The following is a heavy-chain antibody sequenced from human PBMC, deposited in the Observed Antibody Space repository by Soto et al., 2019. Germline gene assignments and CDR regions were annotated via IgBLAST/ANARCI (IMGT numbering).Heavy chain of an antibody. CDR1: GFTFTSSA. D-gene: IGHD7-27*01. J-gene: IGHJ6*02. CDR2: IVVGSGNT. CDR3: ARDFIRTGDRYYYYGMDV. V-gene: IGHV1-58*01. Sequence: SVKVSCKASGFTFTSSAVQWVRQARGQRLEWIGWIVVGSGNTNYAQKFQERVTITRDMSTSTAYMELSNLRSEDTAVYYCARDFIRTGDRYYYYGMDVWGQGTTVTVSS.